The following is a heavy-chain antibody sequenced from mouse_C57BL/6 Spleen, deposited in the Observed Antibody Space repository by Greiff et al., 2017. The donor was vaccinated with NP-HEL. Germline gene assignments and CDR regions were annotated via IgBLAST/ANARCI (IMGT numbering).Heavy chain of an antibody. CDR1: GYTFTDYY. Sequence: EVQLQQSGPELVKPGASVKISCKASGYTFTDYYMNWVKQSHGKSLEWIGDINPNNGGTSYNQKFKGKATLTVDKSSSTAYMELRSLTSEDSAVYYCARVLLPYYAMDYWGQGTSVTVSS. J-gene: IGHJ4*01. D-gene: IGHD1-1*01. CDR3: ARVLLPYYAMDY. V-gene: IGHV1-26*01. CDR2: INPNNGGT.